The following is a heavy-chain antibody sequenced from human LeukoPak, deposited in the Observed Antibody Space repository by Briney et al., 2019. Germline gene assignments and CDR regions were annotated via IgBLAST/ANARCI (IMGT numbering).Heavy chain of an antibody. CDR1: GFTFSGSA. J-gene: IGHJ4*02. V-gene: IGHV3-73*01. CDR2: IRSKANSYAT. D-gene: IGHD4-23*01. CDR3: TSWSFDGNSKNFGY. Sequence: GGSLRLSCAASGFTFSGSAMHWVRQASGKGVEWVGRIRSKANSYATAYAASVKGRFTISRDDSKNTAYLQMNSLKTEDTAVYYCTSWSFDGNSKNFGYWGQGTLVTVSS.